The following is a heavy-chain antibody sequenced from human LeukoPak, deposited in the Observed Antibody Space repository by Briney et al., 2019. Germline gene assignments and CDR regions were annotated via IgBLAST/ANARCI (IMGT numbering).Heavy chain of an antibody. D-gene: IGHD3-10*01. CDR3: ARESAHYYGSGSYYYYYYGMDV. J-gene: IGHJ6*02. Sequence: SVKVSCKASGGTFSSYAISWVRQAPGQGLDWMGWIIPIFGTANYAQKFQGRVTITADESTSTAYMELSSLRSEDTAVYYCARESAHYYGSGSYYYYYYGMDVWGQGTTVTVSS. CDR1: GGTFSSYA. CDR2: IIPIFGTA. V-gene: IGHV1-69*01.